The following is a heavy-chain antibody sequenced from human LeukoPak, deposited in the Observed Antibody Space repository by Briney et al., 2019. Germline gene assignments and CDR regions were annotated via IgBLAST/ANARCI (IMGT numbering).Heavy chain of an antibody. J-gene: IGHJ2*01. CDR1: GGSISSGGYY. CDR2: IYYSGST. V-gene: IGHV4-31*03. D-gene: IGHD4-17*01. CDR3: ARDRTDYGDYPGWYFDL. Sequence: SETLSLTCTVSGGSISSGGYYWSWIRQHPGKGLEWIGYIYYSGSTYYNPSLKSRVTISVDTSKNQFSLKLSSVTAADTAVYYCARDRTDYGDYPGWYFDLWGRGTLVTVSS.